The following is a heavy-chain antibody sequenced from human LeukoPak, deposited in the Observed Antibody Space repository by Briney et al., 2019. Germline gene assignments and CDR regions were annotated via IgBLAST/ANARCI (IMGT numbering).Heavy chain of an antibody. V-gene: IGHV4-39*07. CDR2: IYYSGST. CDR3: ARGGYSSDWYQTPFDY. CDR1: GGSISSSSYY. Sequence: SETLSLTCTVSGGSISSSSYYWGWIRQPPGKGLEWIGSIYYSGSTYYNPSLKSRVAISVDTSKNQFSLKLSSVTAADTAVYYCARGGYSSDWYQTPFDYWGQGTLVTVSS. D-gene: IGHD6-19*01. J-gene: IGHJ4*02.